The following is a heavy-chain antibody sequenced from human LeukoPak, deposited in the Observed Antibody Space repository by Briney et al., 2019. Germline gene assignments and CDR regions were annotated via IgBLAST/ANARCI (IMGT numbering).Heavy chain of an antibody. CDR1: GFIFSAYT. V-gene: IGHV3-64*01. CDR3: ARGDDYVGFDY. CDR2: IRSNGGST. Sequence: PGGSLRLSCAASGFIFSAYTMHWVCQAPGKGLEYVSGIRSNGGSTYYANSVKGRFTISRDSSKNTLYLLMGSLRTEDMAVYYCARGDDYVGFDYWGQGTLVTVSS. D-gene: IGHD4-17*01. J-gene: IGHJ4*02.